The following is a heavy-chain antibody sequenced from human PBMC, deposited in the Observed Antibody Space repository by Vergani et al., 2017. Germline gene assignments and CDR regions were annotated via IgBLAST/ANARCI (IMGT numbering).Heavy chain of an antibody. CDR3: ARGGVRGASLGAFDI. Sequence: QVQLVQSGAEVKKPGASVKVSCKASGYTFTSYGISWVRQAPGQGLEWMGIINPSGGSTSYAQKFQGRVTMTRDTSTSTVYMELSSLRSEDTAVYYCARGGVRGASLGAFDIWGQGTMVTVSS. CDR2: INPSGGST. D-gene: IGHD3-10*01. CDR1: GYTFTSYG. J-gene: IGHJ3*02. V-gene: IGHV1-46*01.